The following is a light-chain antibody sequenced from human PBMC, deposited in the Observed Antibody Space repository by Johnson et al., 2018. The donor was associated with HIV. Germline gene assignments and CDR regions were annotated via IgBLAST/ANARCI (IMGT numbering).Light chain of an antibody. V-gene: IGLV1-51*02. CDR1: SSNIGNNY. J-gene: IGLJ1*01. Sequence: QSVLTQPPSVSAAPGQKVTISCSGSSSNIGNNYVSWYQQLPGTAPKLLIYENNKRPSGIPDRFSGSKSGTSATLGITGLQTGDEADYYCGTWDSSLSACYVFGTGTKVTVI. CDR2: ENN. CDR3: GTWDSSLSACYV.